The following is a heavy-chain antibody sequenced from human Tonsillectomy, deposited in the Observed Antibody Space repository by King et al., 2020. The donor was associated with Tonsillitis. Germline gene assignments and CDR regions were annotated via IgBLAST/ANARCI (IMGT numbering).Heavy chain of an antibody. CDR3: ARGHDYDADAFNI. Sequence: QLVQSGAEVKKPGASVKVSCKASGYTFNSYDITWVRQPPGHGLEWMGWISAYNVNTNNAQKLQGRVSMTTDTSTTTSYMALRNLRSDDTAVYYCARGHDYDADAFNIWGQGTMVTVSS. CDR1: GYTFNSYD. D-gene: IGHD3-16*01. V-gene: IGHV1-18*01. J-gene: IGHJ3*02. CDR2: ISAYNVNT.